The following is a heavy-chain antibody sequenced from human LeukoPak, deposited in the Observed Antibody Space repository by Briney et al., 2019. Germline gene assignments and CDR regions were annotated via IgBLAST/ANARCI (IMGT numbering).Heavy chain of an antibody. J-gene: IGHJ3*02. CDR1: GGSFSGYY. Sequence: PSETLSLTCAVYGGSFSGYYWSWIRQPPGKGLEWIGEINHSGSTNYNPSLKSRVTISVDTSKNQFSLKLSSVTAADTAVYYCARHSSGWYGTSAFDIWGQGTMVTVSS. D-gene: IGHD6-19*01. V-gene: IGHV4-34*01. CDR3: ARHSSGWYGTSAFDI. CDR2: INHSGST.